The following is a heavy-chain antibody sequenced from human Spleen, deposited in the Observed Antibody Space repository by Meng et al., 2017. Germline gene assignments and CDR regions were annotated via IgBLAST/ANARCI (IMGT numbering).Heavy chain of an antibody. V-gene: IGHV5-51*01. D-gene: IGHD3-3*01. Sequence: GESLKISCKTSGYSFATYWIGWVRQMPGKGLEWMGIVYPDDSDTRYSPSFQGQVTISADKSVNTAYLQWNSLKASDTAIYYCVKLHPPGWSEANWFDPWGQGTLVTVSS. J-gene: IGHJ5*02. CDR1: GYSFATYW. CDR3: VKLHPPGWSEANWFDP. CDR2: VYPDDSDT.